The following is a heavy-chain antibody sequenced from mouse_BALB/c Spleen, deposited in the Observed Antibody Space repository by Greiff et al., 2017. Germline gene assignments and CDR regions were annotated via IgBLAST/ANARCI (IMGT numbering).Heavy chain of an antibody. CDR2: ISYSGST. CDR3: ARPDGYYWYFDV. D-gene: IGHD2-3*01. V-gene: IGHV3-2*02. Sequence: EVHLVESGPGLVKPSQSLSLTCTVTGYSITSDYAWNWIRQFPGNKLEWMGYISYSGSTSYNPSLKSRISITRDTSKNQFFLQLNSVTTEDTATYYCARPDGYYWYFDVWGAGTTVTVSS. CDR1: GYSITSDYA. J-gene: IGHJ1*01.